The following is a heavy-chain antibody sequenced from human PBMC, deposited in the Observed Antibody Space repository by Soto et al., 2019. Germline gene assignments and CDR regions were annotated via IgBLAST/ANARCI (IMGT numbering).Heavy chain of an antibody. CDR1: GFSLSTSGVG. J-gene: IGHJ3*02. Sequence: QITLKESGPPLVKPTQTLTLTCTFSGFSLSTSGVGVGWIRQPPGKALEWLALIYWDDDKRYSPSLKSKLTTTXXTXKXXVVLTLTHMDPVHTATYYCAHTEQQLPNPPDAFDIWGPGTMVTVSS. D-gene: IGHD6-13*01. CDR2: IYWDDDK. CDR3: AHTEQQLPNPPDAFDI. V-gene: IGHV2-5*02.